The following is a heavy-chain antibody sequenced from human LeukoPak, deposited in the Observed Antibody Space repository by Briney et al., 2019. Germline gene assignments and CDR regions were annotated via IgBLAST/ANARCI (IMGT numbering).Heavy chain of an antibody. Sequence: PSETLSLTCTVSGGSISSSTYYWGWIRQPPGKGLESIGSIYYSGSTYYNPSLKSRVTIPVDKSNNQFSLKLTSVTAADTAVYFCASWQFSSSSAYWGQGTLVTVSS. V-gene: IGHV4-39*01. CDR1: GGSISSSTYY. CDR3: ASWQFSSSSAY. CDR2: IYYSGST. D-gene: IGHD6-6*01. J-gene: IGHJ4*02.